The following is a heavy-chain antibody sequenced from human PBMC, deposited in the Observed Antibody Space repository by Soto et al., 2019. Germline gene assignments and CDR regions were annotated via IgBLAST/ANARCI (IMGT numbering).Heavy chain of an antibody. Sequence: QVHLVESGGGVVQPGRSLRLSCAASGFTFSSYAMHWVRQAPGKGLEWVALISDDGSDKYYADSVRGRFTISRDNSKNTLYLQMNSLRVEDTAVYYCARVSSIFFEWPLDYWGQGSLVTVSS. CDR3: ARVSSIFFEWPLDY. J-gene: IGHJ4*02. V-gene: IGHV3-30-3*01. CDR2: ISDDGSDK. CDR1: GFTFSSYA. D-gene: IGHD3-3*01.